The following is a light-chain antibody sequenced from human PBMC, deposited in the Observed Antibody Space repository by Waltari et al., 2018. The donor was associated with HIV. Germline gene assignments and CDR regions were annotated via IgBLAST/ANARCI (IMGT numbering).Light chain of an antibody. Sequence: QSVLTQPPSASGTPGQRVTISCSGSSANIGNTVYWYQQPPGTAPKVLIYRDNQRPSGVPDRCSGSRSGTSASLDVSGLRSEEEANYFCAAWDDILSGWVFGGGTKLTVL. V-gene: IGLV1-47*01. CDR1: SANIGNT. CDR3: AAWDDILSGWV. CDR2: RDN. J-gene: IGLJ3*02.